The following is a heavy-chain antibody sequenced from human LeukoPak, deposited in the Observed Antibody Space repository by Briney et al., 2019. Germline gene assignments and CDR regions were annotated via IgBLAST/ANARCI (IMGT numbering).Heavy chain of an antibody. V-gene: IGHV1-18*04. CDR1: GYTFTSYG. CDR3: ARGRSVVITTSAAFDI. D-gene: IGHD3-22*01. Sequence: ASVKVSCKASGYTFTSYGISWVRQAPGQGLEWMGWISAYNGNTNYAQKLQGRVTMTTDTSTSTAYMELSSLRSEDTAVYYCARGRSVVITTSAAFDIWGQGTMVTVSS. J-gene: IGHJ3*02. CDR2: ISAYNGNT.